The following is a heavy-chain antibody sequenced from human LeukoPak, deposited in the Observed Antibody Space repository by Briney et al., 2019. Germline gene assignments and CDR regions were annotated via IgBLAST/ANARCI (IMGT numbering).Heavy chain of an antibody. D-gene: IGHD2-15*01. Sequence: PSETLSLTCTVSGGSISSYYWSWIRQPPGKGLEWIGYIYYSGSTNYNPSLKSRVTISVDTSKNQFSLKLSPVTASDTSVYYFARDSASNYYSYGMDVWGQGTTVTVSS. V-gene: IGHV4-59*01. J-gene: IGHJ6*02. CDR3: ARDSASNYYSYGMDV. CDR1: GGSISSYY. CDR2: IYYSGST.